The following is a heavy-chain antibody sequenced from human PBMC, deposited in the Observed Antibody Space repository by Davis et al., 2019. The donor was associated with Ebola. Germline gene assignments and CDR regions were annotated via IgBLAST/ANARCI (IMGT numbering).Heavy chain of an antibody. CDR2: ISSSSSYT. Sequence: GGSLRLSCAASGFTFSSYWMSWIRQAPGKGLEWVSYISSSSSYTNYADSVKGRFTISRDNAKNSLYLQMNSLRAEDTAVYYCARRMVVVASDAFDIWGQGTMVTVSS. V-gene: IGHV3-11*06. CDR1: GFTFSSYW. CDR3: ARRMVVVASDAFDI. J-gene: IGHJ3*02. D-gene: IGHD3-22*01.